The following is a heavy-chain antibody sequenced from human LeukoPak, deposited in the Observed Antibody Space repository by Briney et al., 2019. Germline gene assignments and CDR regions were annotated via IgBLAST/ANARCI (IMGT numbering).Heavy chain of an antibody. Sequence: SETLSLTCTISGGSISSISYYWGWIRQPPGKGLEWIGEINHSGSTNYNPSLKSRVTISVDTSKNQFSLKLSSVTAADTAVYYCARGDSSDSNYPQYYYGMDVWGQGTTVTVSS. V-gene: IGHV4-39*07. CDR3: ARGDSSDSNYPQYYYGMDV. J-gene: IGHJ6*02. CDR2: INHSGST. D-gene: IGHD4-11*01. CDR1: GGSISSISYY.